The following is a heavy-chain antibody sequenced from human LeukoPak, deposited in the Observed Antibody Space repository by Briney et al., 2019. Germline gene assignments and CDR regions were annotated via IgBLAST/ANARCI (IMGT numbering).Heavy chain of an antibody. J-gene: IGHJ4*02. D-gene: IGHD1-26*01. Sequence: SETLSLTCTVSGGSINTDYWSWIRQPAGRGLEWIGRVYTSGNTKYNASLQSRVTMSIDTSTKQFLLKLSSVTAADTAVYYCARETLVGTTNYFDNWGQGTLVTVSS. CDR2: VYTSGNT. V-gene: IGHV4-4*07. CDR1: GGSINTDY. CDR3: ARETLVGTTNYFDN.